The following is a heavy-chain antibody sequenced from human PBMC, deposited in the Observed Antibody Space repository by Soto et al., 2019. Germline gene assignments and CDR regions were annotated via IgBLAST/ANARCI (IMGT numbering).Heavy chain of an antibody. D-gene: IGHD2-2*01. J-gene: IGHJ5*02. V-gene: IGHV3-30*18. CDR2: VSSDGSKK. Sequence: QEHLVESGGGVLQPGTSLRLSCVAYGFSFSKYGMHWVRQAPGKGLEWVASVSSDGSKKYYADSVKGRFTISRDNSKSTLYLQVDSLRGDDTAVYYCAKDRVIQLLPIWPDPWGQGTLVTVSS. CDR3: AKDRVIQLLPIWPDP. CDR1: GFSFSKYG.